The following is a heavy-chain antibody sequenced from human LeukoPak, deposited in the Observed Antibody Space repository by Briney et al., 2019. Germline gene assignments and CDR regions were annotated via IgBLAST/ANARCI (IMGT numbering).Heavy chain of an antibody. Sequence: PGGSLRLSCAASGFSFNTHAMSWVRQAPGKGLEWVSTISGNGAKTYSAGSVKGRFTISRDNSKNTLYLQMNSLRAEDTALYYCAKDLGYSYGWVDYWGQGTLVTVSS. CDR1: GFSFNTHA. D-gene: IGHD5-18*01. J-gene: IGHJ4*02. CDR3: AKDLGYSYGWVDY. V-gene: IGHV3-23*01. CDR2: ISGNGAKT.